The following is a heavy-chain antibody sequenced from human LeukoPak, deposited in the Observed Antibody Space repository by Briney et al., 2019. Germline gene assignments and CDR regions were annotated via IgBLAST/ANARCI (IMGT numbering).Heavy chain of an antibody. J-gene: IGHJ4*02. CDR2: ISYDGSNK. CDR3: ARHLDSSSGYVDY. V-gene: IGHV3-30-3*01. CDR1: GFTFSSYA. Sequence: GGSLRLSCAASGFTFSSYAMHWVRQAPGRGLEWVAVISYDGSNKYYADSVKGRFTISRDNSKNTLYLQMNSLRAEDTAVYYCARHLDSSSGYVDYWGQGTLVTVSS. D-gene: IGHD6-6*01.